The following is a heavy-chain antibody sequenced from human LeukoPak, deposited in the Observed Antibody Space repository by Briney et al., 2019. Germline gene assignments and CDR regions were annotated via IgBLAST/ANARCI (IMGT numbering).Heavy chain of an antibody. J-gene: IGHJ5*02. CDR3: AKDYEPLVGVHRWGDWFDP. CDR1: GFTFSRNG. D-gene: IGHD1-26*01. Sequence: GGSLRLSCAASGFTFSRNGMTWVRQAPGKGLEWVSAISGSGGSTYYADSVKGRFTISRDNSKNTLYLQMNSLRAEDTAVYYCAKDYEPLVGVHRWGDWFDPWGQGTLVTVSS. V-gene: IGHV3-23*01. CDR2: ISGSGGST.